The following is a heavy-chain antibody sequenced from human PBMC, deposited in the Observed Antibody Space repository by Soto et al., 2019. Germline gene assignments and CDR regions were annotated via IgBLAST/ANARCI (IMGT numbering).Heavy chain of an antibody. Sequence: QVQLVQSGAEVKKPGASVKVSCKASGYTFTGYYMHWVRQAPGQGLEWMGWINPNSGGTNYAQKFQGWVTMTRETSISTAYMELSRLRSDDTAVYYCARDGVGCSGGSCWSPTYYYYGMDVWGQGTTVTVSS. CDR3: ARDGVGCSGGSCWSPTYYYYGMDV. CDR2: INPNSGGT. J-gene: IGHJ6*02. CDR1: GYTFTGYY. V-gene: IGHV1-2*04. D-gene: IGHD2-15*01.